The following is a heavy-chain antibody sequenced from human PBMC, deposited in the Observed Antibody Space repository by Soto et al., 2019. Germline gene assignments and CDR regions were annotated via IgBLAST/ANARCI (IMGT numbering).Heavy chain of an antibody. CDR3: AKDEVAATPKVDAFDI. V-gene: IGHV3-23*01. Sequence: PGGSLRLSCAASGFTFSSYAMSWVRQAPGKGLEWVSAISGSGGSTYYADSVKGRFTTSRDNSKNTLYLQMNSLRAEDTAVYYCAKDEVAATPKVDAFDIWGQGTMVTVSS. D-gene: IGHD2-15*01. CDR1: GFTFSSYA. CDR2: ISGSGGST. J-gene: IGHJ3*02.